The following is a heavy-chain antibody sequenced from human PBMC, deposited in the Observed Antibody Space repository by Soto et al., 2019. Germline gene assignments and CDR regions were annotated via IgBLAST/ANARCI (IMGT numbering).Heavy chain of an antibody. V-gene: IGHV5-51*01. CDR3: ARSMGGGSPRLGISFDY. J-gene: IGHJ4*02. D-gene: IGHD2-15*01. CDR2: IYPGDSDT. Sequence: PGESLKISCKGSGYSFTSYLIGWVRQMPGKGLEWMGIIYPGDSDTRYSPSFQGQVTISADKSISTAYLQWSSLKASDTAMYYCARSMGGGSPRLGISFDYWGQGTLVTVSS. CDR1: GYSFTSYL.